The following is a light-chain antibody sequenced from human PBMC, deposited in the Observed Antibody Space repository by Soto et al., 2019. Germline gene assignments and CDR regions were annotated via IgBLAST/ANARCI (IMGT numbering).Light chain of an antibody. Sequence: EVVLTQSPGSLSLSPGDRATLSCRASESLVNTYVAWYRQEAGQAPRLLICDASSRATGIPDRFSGSGSGTDFTLSISRLEPEDFAVYYCQSYGSSRTFGHGTKVDI. CDR2: DAS. CDR1: ESLVNTY. J-gene: IGKJ1*01. CDR3: QSYGSSRT. V-gene: IGKV3-20*01.